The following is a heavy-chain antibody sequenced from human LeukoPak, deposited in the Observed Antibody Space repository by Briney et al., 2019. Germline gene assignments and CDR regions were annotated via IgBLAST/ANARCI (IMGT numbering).Heavy chain of an antibody. V-gene: IGHV4-39*07. CDR1: GGSITSSYY. CDR2: IYYSGST. J-gene: IGHJ4*02. D-gene: IGHD6-13*01. Sequence: SETLSLTCTVSGGSITSSYYWGWIRQPPGKGLEWIGSIYYSGSTYYNPSLKSRVTISVDTSKNQFSLKLSSVTAADTAMYYCARQIYSSQPFDCWGQGTLVTVSS. CDR3: ARQIYSSQPFDC.